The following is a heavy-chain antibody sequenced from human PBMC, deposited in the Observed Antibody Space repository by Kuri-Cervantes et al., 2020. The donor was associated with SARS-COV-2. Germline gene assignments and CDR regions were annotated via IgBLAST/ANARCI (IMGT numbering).Heavy chain of an antibody. J-gene: IGHJ4*02. V-gene: IGHV3-7*05. CDR2: IKQDGSEK. CDR1: GFTVSSNY. Sequence: GESLKISCAASGFTVSSNYMSWVRQAPGKGLEWVANIKQDGSEKYYVDSVKGRFTISRDNAKNSLYLQMNSLRAEDTAVYYCARDEYSGDIVAPDYWGQGTLVTVSS. D-gene: IGHD2-15*01. CDR3: ARDEYSGDIVAPDY.